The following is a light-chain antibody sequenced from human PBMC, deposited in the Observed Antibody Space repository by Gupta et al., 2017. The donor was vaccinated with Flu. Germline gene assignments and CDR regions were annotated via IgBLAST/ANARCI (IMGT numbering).Light chain of an antibody. Sequence: SYVLTQPPSVSVAPGQTARLTCGGDDIGRKRVHWYQQKPGQAPVVVVYDDTDRPSGIPERFSGSNSGNTATLTISKVEAGDEAEYFCQVWHISSDHLRVFGGGTKLSVL. V-gene: IGLV3-21*02. J-gene: IGLJ3*02. CDR2: DDT. CDR3: QVWHISSDHLRV. CDR1: DIGRKR.